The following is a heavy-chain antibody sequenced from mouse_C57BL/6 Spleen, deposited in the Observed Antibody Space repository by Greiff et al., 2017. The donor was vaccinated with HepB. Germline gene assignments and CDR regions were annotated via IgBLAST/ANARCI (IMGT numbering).Heavy chain of an antibody. D-gene: IGHD2-1*01. CDR2: IYPGSGNT. J-gene: IGHJ4*01. V-gene: IGHV1-76*01. CDR1: GYTFTDYY. CDR3: ARDGGNYYFYYAMDY. Sequence: VQLQQSGAELVRPGASVKLSCKASGYTFTDYYINWVKQRPGQGLEWIARIYPGSGNTYYNEKFKGKATLTAEKSSSTAYMQLSSLTSEDSAVYFCARDGGNYYFYYAMDYWGQGTSVTVSS.